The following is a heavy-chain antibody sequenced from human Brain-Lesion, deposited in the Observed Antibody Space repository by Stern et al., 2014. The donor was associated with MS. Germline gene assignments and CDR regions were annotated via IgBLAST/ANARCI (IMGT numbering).Heavy chain of an antibody. CDR1: GYIFTGYY. CDR3: ARDQRGITIFGVVTDYYYLGMDV. J-gene: IGHJ6*02. D-gene: IGHD3-3*01. CDR2: INPNNSDT. V-gene: IGHV1-2*02. Sequence: QVQLVQSGAEVKKPGASVKVSCKTSGYIFTGYYIHWVRQAPGQGLEWMAWINPNNSDTKDAQKFQGRVTMSRDTSISTAYVELSSLTSDDTAVYYCARDQRGITIFGVVTDYYYLGMDVWGQGTTVTVSS.